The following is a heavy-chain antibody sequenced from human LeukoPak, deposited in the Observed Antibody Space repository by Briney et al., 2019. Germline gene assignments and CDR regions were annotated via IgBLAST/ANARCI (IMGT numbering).Heavy chain of an antibody. V-gene: IGHV3-23*01. J-gene: IGHJ5*02. CDR3: AKAGSYYNPITWFDP. D-gene: IGHD3-10*01. Sequence: GGSLRLSCAASGFTFSSYAMSWVRQAPGKGLEWVSAISGSGGSTYYTDSVKGRFTISRDNSKNTLYLQMNSLRAEDTAVYYCAKAGSYYNPITWFDPWGQGTLVTVSS. CDR1: GFTFSSYA. CDR2: ISGSGGST.